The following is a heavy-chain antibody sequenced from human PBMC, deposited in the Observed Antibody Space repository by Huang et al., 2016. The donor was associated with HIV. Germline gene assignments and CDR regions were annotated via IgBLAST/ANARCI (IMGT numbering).Heavy chain of an antibody. J-gene: IGHJ6*03. CDR1: GYTFSTYD. Sequence: QVQLVQSGAEVRKPGASVKVSCKASGYTFSTYDINWVRQATGQGLEWMGYMNPKNGNTGYAQKFQGRVTVTRRTSISTADMELSRLTSEDTAVYYCARGRFGETYNYYMDVWGEGTTVTVS. V-gene: IGHV1-8*03. D-gene: IGHD3-10*01. CDR3: ARGRFGETYNYYMDV. CDR2: MNPKNGNT.